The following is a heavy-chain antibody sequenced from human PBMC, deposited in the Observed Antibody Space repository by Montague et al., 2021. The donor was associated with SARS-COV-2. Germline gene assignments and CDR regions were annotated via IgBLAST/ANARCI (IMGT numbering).Heavy chain of an antibody. CDR3: ASVSGYGSGSSFNWFDS. CDR2: VYISGST. CDR1: GDSINNVNYF. V-gene: IGHV4-61*02. D-gene: IGHD3-10*01. J-gene: IGHJ5*01. Sequence: TLSLTCSVFGDSINNVNYFRSWIRQPAGKGLEWIGRVYISGSTDYNPSLKSRVTMLLDKSANELTLQVTSATAADTAVYYCASVSGYGSGSSFNWFDSWGQGLVVTVSS.